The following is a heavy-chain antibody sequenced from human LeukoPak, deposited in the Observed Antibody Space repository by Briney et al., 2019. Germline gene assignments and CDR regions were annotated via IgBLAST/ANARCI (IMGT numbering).Heavy chain of an antibody. V-gene: IGHV3-11*04. J-gene: IGHJ4*02. Sequence: GGSLRLSCAASGLTFSDYYMSWIRQAPGKGLEWVSYISSSGSTIYYADSVKGRFTISRDNAKNSLYLQMNSLRAKDTAVYYCARVCSSTSCYTENFDYWGQGTLVTVSS. CDR3: ARVCSSTSCYTENFDY. D-gene: IGHD2-2*02. CDR2: ISSSGSTI. CDR1: GLTFSDYY.